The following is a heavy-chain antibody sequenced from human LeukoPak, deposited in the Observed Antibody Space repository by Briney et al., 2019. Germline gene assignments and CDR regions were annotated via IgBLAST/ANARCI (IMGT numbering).Heavy chain of an antibody. CDR2: ISYDGSNE. Sequence: TGGSLRLSCAASGFTFSSYVMHWVRQAPGKGLEWVAIISYDGSNEYYADSVRGRFTISRDISKNTLYLQMNSLRADDTAVYYCAKDGIVGATLLYYFEDWGQGTLVTVSS. CDR1: GFTFSSYV. CDR3: AKDGIVGATLLYYFED. J-gene: IGHJ4*02. D-gene: IGHD1-26*01. V-gene: IGHV3-30*04.